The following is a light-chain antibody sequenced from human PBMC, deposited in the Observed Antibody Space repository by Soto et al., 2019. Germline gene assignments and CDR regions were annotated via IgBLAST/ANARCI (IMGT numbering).Light chain of an antibody. V-gene: IGKV3-20*01. CDR2: GAS. Sequence: EIVLTQSPGTLSLSPGERATLSCRASQSITGSYLAWYQQKPGQAPRLLIYGASSRATGIPDRFSGSGSGTDFTVTISRLEPEDFAVYFCQQYGSSAWTFGQGTKVEIK. CDR3: QQYGSSAWT. CDR1: QSITGSY. J-gene: IGKJ1*01.